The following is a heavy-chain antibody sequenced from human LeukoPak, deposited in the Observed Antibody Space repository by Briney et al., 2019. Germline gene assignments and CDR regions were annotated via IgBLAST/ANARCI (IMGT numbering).Heavy chain of an antibody. CDR3: ARVVVPAAIGDYYYYMDV. J-gene: IGHJ6*03. D-gene: IGHD2-2*01. CDR2: MNPNSGNT. Sequence: ASVKVSCKASGYTFTSYEINWVRQATGQGLEWMGWMNPNSGNTGYAQKFQGRVTMTRNTSISTAYMELSSLRSEDTAVYYCARVVVPAAIGDYYYYMDVWGKGTTVTVSS. CDR1: GYTFTSYE. V-gene: IGHV1-8*01.